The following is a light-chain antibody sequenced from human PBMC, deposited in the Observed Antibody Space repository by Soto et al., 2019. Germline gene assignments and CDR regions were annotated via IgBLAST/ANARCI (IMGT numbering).Light chain of an antibody. Sequence: QSVLTQPPSASGSPGQSVTISCTGTSSDVGAYIFVSWYQQHPGKAPKLMVYDVNRRPPGVPDRFFGSKSRHTASLTVSGLQAEAEADYYCVSFAGGTYVFGTGTKVT. J-gene: IGLJ1*01. CDR1: SSDVGAYIF. CDR3: VSFAGGTYV. V-gene: IGLV2-8*01. CDR2: DVN.